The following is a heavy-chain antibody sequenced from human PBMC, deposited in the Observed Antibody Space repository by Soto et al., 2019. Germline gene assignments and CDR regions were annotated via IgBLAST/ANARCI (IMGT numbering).Heavy chain of an antibody. D-gene: IGHD4-17*01. V-gene: IGHV3-30*18. CDR1: GFTFSSYG. J-gene: IGHJ4*02. CDR2: ISYDGSNK. Sequence: PGWSLRLSCAASGFTFSSYGMHLVRQAPGTGLEWVAVISYDGSNKYYADCVKGRFTISRDNSKNTLYLQMNSLRAEDTAVYYCAKDATTTVTTEGYFEYWGEGTLVTVSS. CDR3: AKDATTTVTTEGYFEY.